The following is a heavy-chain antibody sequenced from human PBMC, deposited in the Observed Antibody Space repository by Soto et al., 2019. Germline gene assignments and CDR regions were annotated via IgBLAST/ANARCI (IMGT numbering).Heavy chain of an antibody. Sequence: QITLKESGPTLVKPTQTLTLTCTFSGFSRSTSGVGVGWIRXXPGKALEWLALIYWDDDKRYSPSLKSRLTXXKXXXXXXVXXXXXXXXXXXXXXYYXXRLNYDFWXNFDPWGQGTLVTVSS. CDR1: GFSRSTSGVG. J-gene: IGHJ5*02. D-gene: IGHD3-3*01. V-gene: IGHV2-5*02. CDR3: XRLNYDFWXNFDP. CDR2: IYWDDDK.